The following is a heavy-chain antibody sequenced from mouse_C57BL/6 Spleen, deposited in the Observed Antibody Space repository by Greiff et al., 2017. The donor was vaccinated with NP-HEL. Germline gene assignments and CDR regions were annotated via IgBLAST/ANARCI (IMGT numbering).Heavy chain of an antibody. Sequence: VQLQQSGPELVKPGASVKISCKASGYAFSSSWMNWVKQRPGKGLEWIGRICPGDGDTNYNGKFKGKATLTADKSSSTAYMQLSSLTSEDSAVYFCARSPSYYGSSYYYYAMDYWGQGTSVTVSS. CDR1: GYAFSSSW. V-gene: IGHV1-82*01. CDR2: ICPGDGDT. CDR3: ARSPSYYGSSYYYYAMDY. J-gene: IGHJ4*01. D-gene: IGHD1-1*01.